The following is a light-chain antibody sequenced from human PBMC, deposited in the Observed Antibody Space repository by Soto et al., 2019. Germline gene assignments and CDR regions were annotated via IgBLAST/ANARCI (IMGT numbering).Light chain of an antibody. CDR2: GNI. V-gene: IGLV1-40*01. J-gene: IGLJ2*01. CDR3: QSYDSSLSGSV. CDR1: KSNIGAGYD. Sequence: QSVLTQPPSVSGAPGQRVTISFTGSKSNIGAGYDVHWYQHLPGTAPKLLISGNIKRPSGVPDRFSGSKSGTSASLAITGLQAEDEADYYCQSYDSSLSGSVFGGGTKLTVL.